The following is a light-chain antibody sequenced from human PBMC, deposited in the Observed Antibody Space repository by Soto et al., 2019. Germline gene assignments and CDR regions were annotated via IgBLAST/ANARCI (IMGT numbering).Light chain of an antibody. Sequence: SYELTQPLSVSVALGQTARITCGGNNIGGKNVHWYQQKPGQAPVLVIYRDSNRPSGIPERFSGSNSGNTATLTISRAQAGDEADYYCQVWDSSKGVFGTGTKVTVL. CDR3: QVWDSSKGV. V-gene: IGLV3-9*01. J-gene: IGLJ1*01. CDR1: NIGGKN. CDR2: RDS.